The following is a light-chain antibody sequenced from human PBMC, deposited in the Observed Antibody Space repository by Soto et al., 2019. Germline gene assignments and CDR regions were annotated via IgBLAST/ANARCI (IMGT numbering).Light chain of an antibody. V-gene: IGLV2-14*01. J-gene: IGLJ3*02. CDR1: SSDVGGYNY. CDR3: SSYTSRSTWV. Sequence: QSALTQPASVSGSPGQSITISCTGTSSDVGGYNYVSWYQQHPGKAPKLMIYEVSNRPSGLSNRFSGSKSGNTASLTISGLQAEDEADYYCSSYTSRSTWVFGGGTKLTFL. CDR2: EVS.